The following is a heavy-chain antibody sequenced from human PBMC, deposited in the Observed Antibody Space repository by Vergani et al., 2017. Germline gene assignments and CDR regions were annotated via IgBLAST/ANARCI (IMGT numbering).Heavy chain of an antibody. CDR3: ARDRGYSYPVDY. CDR1: GFTFSDYY. V-gene: IGHV3-11*05. Sequence: QVQLVESGGGLVKPGGSLRLSCAASGFTFSDYYMSWIRQAPGKGLEWVSYISSSSSYTNYADSVKGRFTISRDNAKNSLYLQMNSLRAEDTAVYYCARDRGYSYPVDYWGQGTLVTVSS. J-gene: IGHJ4*02. D-gene: IGHD5-18*01. CDR2: ISSSSSYT.